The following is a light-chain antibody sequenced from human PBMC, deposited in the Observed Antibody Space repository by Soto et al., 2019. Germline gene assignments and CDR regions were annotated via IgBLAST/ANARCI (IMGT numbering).Light chain of an antibody. CDR3: RSYKNTFTFYV. CDR2: EVS. CDR1: SSDIGPYNY. V-gene: IGLV2-14*01. Sequence: QSALTQPASVSGSPGQSITISCTGTSSDIGPYNYVSWYQHHPGKAPKLIISEVSNRASGVSDRFSGSKSGNTASLTISGLQAEDEADYYCRSYKNTFTFYVFGTGTKLTVL. J-gene: IGLJ1*01.